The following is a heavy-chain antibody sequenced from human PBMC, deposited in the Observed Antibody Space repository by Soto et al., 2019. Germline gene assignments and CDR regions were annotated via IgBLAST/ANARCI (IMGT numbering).Heavy chain of an antibody. D-gene: IGHD2-2*01. CDR3: AIVTGGIGVVPAALY. V-gene: IGHV3-23*01. J-gene: IGHJ4*02. CDR2: ISGSGGST. Sequence: EVQLLESGGGLVQPGGSLRLSCVASGHTFHNYAMSWVRQAPGKGLEWVSGISGSGGSTYYADSVRGRFTISRDDSKNRLDLQMNSRRGEDVAVSYCAIVTGGIGVVPAALYWGQRTLVTVSS. CDR1: GHTFHNYA.